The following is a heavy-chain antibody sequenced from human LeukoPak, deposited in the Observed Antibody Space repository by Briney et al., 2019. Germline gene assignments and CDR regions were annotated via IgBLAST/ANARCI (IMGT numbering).Heavy chain of an antibody. J-gene: IGHJ4*02. Sequence: GGSLRLSCAASGFTFSSYWMSWVSQAPGKGLEWVANIKQDGSEKYYVDSVKGRFTISRDNAKNSLYLQMNSLRAEDTAVYYCARASGQWLVLDYFDYWGQGTLVTVSS. D-gene: IGHD6-19*01. CDR1: GFTFSSYW. V-gene: IGHV3-7*01. CDR2: IKQDGSEK. CDR3: ARASGQWLVLDYFDY.